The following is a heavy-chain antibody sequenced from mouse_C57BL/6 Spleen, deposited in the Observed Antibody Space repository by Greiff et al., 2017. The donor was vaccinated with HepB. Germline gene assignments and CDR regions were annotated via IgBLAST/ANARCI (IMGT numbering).Heavy chain of an antibody. CDR2: INPNNGGT. D-gene: IGHD4-1*01. CDR1: GYTFTDYY. Sequence: EVKLQQSGPELVKPGASVKISCKASGYTFTDYYMNWVKQSHGKSLEWIGDINPNNGGTSYNQKFKGKATLTVDKSSSTAYMELRSLTSEDSAVYYCARSRAGTNYFDYWGQGTTLTVSS. J-gene: IGHJ2*01. V-gene: IGHV1-26*01. CDR3: ARSRAGTNYFDY.